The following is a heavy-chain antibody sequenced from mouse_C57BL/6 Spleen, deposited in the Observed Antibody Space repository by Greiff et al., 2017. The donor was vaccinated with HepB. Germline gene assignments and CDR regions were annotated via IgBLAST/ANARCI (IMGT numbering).Heavy chain of an antibody. CDR2: IDPETGGT. D-gene: IGHD1-1*01. Sequence: QVQLQQSGAELVRPGASVTLSCKASGYTFTDYEMHWVKQTPVHGLEWIGAIDPETGGTAYNQKFKGKAILTADKSSSTAYMELRSLTSEDAAVYYCTKTVDDYGRIWYFDVWGTGTTVTVSS. CDR1: GYTFTDYE. J-gene: IGHJ1*03. CDR3: TKTVDDYGRIWYFDV. V-gene: IGHV1-15*01.